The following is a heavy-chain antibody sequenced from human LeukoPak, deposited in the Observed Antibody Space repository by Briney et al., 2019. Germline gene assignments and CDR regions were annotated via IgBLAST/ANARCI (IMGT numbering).Heavy chain of an antibody. Sequence: PGGSLRLSCAASGFTFSSYAMSWVRQAPGKGLEWVSAISGSGGSTYYADSVKGRFTISRDNSKNTLYLQMNSLRAEDTAVYYCARDLPQWLPKGNYYGMDVWGQGTTVTVSS. CDR1: GFTFSSYA. V-gene: IGHV3-23*01. CDR2: ISGSGGST. J-gene: IGHJ6*02. CDR3: ARDLPQWLPKGNYYGMDV. D-gene: IGHD6-19*01.